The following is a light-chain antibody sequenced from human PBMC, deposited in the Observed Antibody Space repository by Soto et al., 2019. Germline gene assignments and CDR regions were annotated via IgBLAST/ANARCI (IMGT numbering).Light chain of an antibody. Sequence: DIQMTQSPSTLSASVGDRVTITCRARESIDSWLAWHQQQPGRAPKLLISKASSLESGVPSRFSGSGFGTEFPLTISSLQPDDFATYYCQQYNSYRAFGQGTKVDNK. CDR3: QQYNSYRA. V-gene: IGKV1-5*03. J-gene: IGKJ1*01. CDR2: KAS. CDR1: ESIDSW.